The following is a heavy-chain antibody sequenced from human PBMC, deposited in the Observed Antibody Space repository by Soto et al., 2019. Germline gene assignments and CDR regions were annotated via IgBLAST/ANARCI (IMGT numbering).Heavy chain of an antibody. J-gene: IGHJ5*02. CDR3: VKDRKAARQLNWFDP. D-gene: IGHD6-6*01. CDR1: GFTFSSYA. CDR2: ISTNGGST. Sequence: GGSLRLSCSASGFTFSSYAMHWVRQAPGKGLEYVSAISTNGGSTYYADSVKGRFTISRDNSKNTLYLQMSSLRAEDTAVYYCVKDRKAARQLNWFDPWGQGTLVTVSS. V-gene: IGHV3-64D*08.